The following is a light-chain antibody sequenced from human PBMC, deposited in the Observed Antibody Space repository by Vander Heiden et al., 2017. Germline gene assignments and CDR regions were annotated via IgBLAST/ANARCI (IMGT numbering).Light chain of an antibody. J-gene: IGLJ2*01. Sequence: QSVLTQPPSVSGAPGQRVIISCTGSSSNIGAGYDVHWYQQLPGTAPKLLIYGDIIRPSGVPDRFSGSKSGTSASLAITGLQADDEADYYCQSYDRSLSGSVFGGGTKLTVL. CDR3: QSYDRSLSGSV. CDR2: GDI. CDR1: SSNIGAGYD. V-gene: IGLV1-40*01.